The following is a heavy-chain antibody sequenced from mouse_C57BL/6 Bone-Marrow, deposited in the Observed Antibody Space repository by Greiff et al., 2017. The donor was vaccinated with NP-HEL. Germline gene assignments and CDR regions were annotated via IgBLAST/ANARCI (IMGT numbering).Heavy chain of an antibody. D-gene: IGHD1-1*01. V-gene: IGHV14-4*01. Sequence: EVQRVESGAELVRPGASVKLSCTASGFNIKDDYMHWVKQRPEQGLEWIGWIDPENGDTEYASKFQGKATITADTSSNTAYLQLSSLTSEDTAVYYCTTYYYGSDWYFDVWGTGTTVTVSS. CDR1: GFNIKDDY. CDR2: IDPENGDT. J-gene: IGHJ1*03. CDR3: TTYYYGSDWYFDV.